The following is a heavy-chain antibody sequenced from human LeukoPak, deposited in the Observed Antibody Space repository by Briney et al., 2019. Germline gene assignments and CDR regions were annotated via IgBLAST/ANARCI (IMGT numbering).Heavy chain of an antibody. V-gene: IGHV3-30-3*01. CDR2: ISNDGSNK. J-gene: IGHJ3*02. CDR1: GFTFSSYA. Sequence: GGSLRLSCAASGFTFSSYAMHWVRQAPGKGLEWVAVISNDGSNKYYADSVKGRFTISRDNSKNTLYLQMNSLRAEDTAVYYCAREFDAFDIWGQGTMVTVSS. CDR3: AREFDAFDI.